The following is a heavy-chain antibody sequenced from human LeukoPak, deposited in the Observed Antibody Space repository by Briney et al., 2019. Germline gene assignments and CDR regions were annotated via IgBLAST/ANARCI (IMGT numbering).Heavy chain of an antibody. V-gene: IGHV4-39*01. CDR2: IYYSGST. D-gene: IGHD4-11*01. CDR3: ARGFSYSTWYYYYYGMDV. Sequence: RSSETLSLTCTVSGGSISSSSYYWGWIRQPPGKGLEWIGSIYYSGSTYYNPSLKSRVTISVDTSKNQFSLKLSSVTAADTAVYYCARGFSYSTWYYYYYGMDVWGQGTTVTVSS. CDR1: GGSISSSSYY. J-gene: IGHJ6*02.